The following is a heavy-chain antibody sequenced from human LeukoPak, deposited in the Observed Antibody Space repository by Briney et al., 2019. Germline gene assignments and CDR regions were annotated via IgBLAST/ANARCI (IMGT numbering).Heavy chain of an antibody. CDR3: AKIAAAPPRT. D-gene: IGHD6-13*01. CDR1: GGSFSGYY. Sequence: SETLTLTCAVYGGSFSGYYWSWIRQPPGKGLEWIGEINHSGSTNYNPSLKSRVTISVDTSKNQFSLKLSSVTAADTAVYYCAKIAAAPPRTWGQGTLVTVSS. J-gene: IGHJ5*02. CDR2: INHSGST. V-gene: IGHV4-34*01.